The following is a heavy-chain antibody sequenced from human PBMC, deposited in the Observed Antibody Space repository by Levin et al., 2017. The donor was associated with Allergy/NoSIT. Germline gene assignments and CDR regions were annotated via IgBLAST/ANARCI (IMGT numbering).Heavy chain of an antibody. Sequence: SETLSLTCTVSGGSISSSSYYWGWIRQPPGKGLEWIGSIYYSGSTYYNPSLKSRVTISVDTSKNQFSLKLSSVTAADTAVYYCARQDIVVVVAATGRLDNWFDPWGQGTLVTVSS. CDR3: ARQDIVVVVAATGRLDNWFDP. V-gene: IGHV4-39*01. D-gene: IGHD2-15*01. J-gene: IGHJ5*02. CDR1: GGSISSSSYY. CDR2: IYYSGST.